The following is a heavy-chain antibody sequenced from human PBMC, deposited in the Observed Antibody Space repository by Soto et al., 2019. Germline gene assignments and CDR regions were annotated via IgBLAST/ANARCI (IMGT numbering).Heavy chain of an antibody. CDR3: AKDSRYAAGAFES. V-gene: IGHV3-33*06. CDR1: GFTFSSYG. J-gene: IGHJ3*02. Sequence: GSLRLSCAASGFTFSSYGMHWVRQAPGKGLEWVAVIWYDGSNKYYADSVKGRFTISRDNAKNTLYLQMNSLRAEDTALYYCAKDSRYAAGAFESWGKGTMVTVSS. CDR2: IWYDGSNK. D-gene: IGHD2-15*01.